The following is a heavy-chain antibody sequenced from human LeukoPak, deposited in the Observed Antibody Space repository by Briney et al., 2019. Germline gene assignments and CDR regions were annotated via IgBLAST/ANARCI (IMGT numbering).Heavy chain of an antibody. Sequence: PGRSLRLSCAASGFTFSSYGMHWVRQAPGKGLEWVAVISYDGSNKYYADSVKGRFTISRDNSENTLYLQMNSLRAEDTAVYYCAKDGHYDSSGYYGVFDYWGQGTLVTVSS. D-gene: IGHD3-22*01. J-gene: IGHJ4*02. V-gene: IGHV3-30*18. CDR3: AKDGHYDSSGYYGVFDY. CDR2: ISYDGSNK. CDR1: GFTFSSYG.